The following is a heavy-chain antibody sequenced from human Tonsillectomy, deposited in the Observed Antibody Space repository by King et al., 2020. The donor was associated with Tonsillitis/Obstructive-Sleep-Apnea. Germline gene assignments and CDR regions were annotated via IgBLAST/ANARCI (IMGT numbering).Heavy chain of an antibody. CDR3: ARPTHSSSGWSGGDY. Sequence: VQLVESGGGVVQPGRSLRLSCAASGFTFSNYAMHWVRQAPGKGLEWVAFISYDGSNKYNADSVKGRFTISRDNSKNTLYLQMNSLRAEDTAVYYCARPTHSSSGWSGGDYWGQGTLVTVSS. CDR2: ISYDGSNK. J-gene: IGHJ4*02. CDR1: GFTFSNYA. D-gene: IGHD6-19*01. V-gene: IGHV3-30*04.